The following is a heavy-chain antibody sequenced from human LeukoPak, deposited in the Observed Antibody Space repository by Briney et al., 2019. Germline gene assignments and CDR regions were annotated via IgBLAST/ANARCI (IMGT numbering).Heavy chain of an antibody. J-gene: IGHJ4*02. V-gene: IGHV3-64*01. CDR3: AREGYYDSSGLTDY. Sequence: GGSLRLSCAASGFTFSSYAMHWVRQAPGKGLEYVSAISSNGGSTYYANSVKGRFTISRDNSKNTLYPQMGSLRAEDMAVYYCAREGYYDSSGLTDYWGQGTLVTVSS. D-gene: IGHD3-22*01. CDR1: GFTFSSYA. CDR2: ISSNGGST.